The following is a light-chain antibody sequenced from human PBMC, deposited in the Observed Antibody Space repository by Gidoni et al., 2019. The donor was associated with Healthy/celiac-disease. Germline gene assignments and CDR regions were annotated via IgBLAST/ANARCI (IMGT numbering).Light chain of an antibody. Sequence: SSELTQDPAVSVALGQTVRITCQGDSLRSYYARWYQQKPGQAPAHVIYCKNNRPSGIPDRCSGSSSGNTASLTITRAQAEDEDDYYCNCRESSGNHHHVVFGGGTKLTVL. V-gene: IGLV3-19*01. CDR2: CKN. J-gene: IGLJ2*01. CDR1: SLRSYY. CDR3: NCRESSGNHHHVV.